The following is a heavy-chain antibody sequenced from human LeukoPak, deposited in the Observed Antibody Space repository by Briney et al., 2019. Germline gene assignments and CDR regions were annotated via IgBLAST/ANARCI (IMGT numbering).Heavy chain of an antibody. Sequence: GGSLRLSCAASGFTFSTYIMNWVRQTPGKGLEWVSRINSDGSSTSYADSVKGRFTISRDNAKNTLYLQMNSLRAEDTAVYYCAKDSRGYFQPFDVWGQGTLVTVSS. CDR3: AKDSRGYFQPFDV. CDR1: GFTFSTYI. D-gene: IGHD3-22*01. V-gene: IGHV3-74*01. CDR2: INSDGSST. J-gene: IGHJ4*02.